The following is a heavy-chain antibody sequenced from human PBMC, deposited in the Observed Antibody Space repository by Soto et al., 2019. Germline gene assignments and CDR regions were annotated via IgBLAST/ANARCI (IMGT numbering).Heavy chain of an antibody. CDR1: GFTFSSYG. CDR3: AKDHFYGDPYYFDY. CDR2: ISYDGSNK. V-gene: IGHV3-30*18. J-gene: IGHJ4*02. Sequence: PGGSLRLSCAASGFTFSSYGMHWVRQAPGKGLEWVAVISYDGSNKYYADSVKGRFTISRDNSKNTLYLQMNSLRAEDTAVYYCAKDHFYGDPYYFDYWGQGTLVTVS. D-gene: IGHD4-17*01.